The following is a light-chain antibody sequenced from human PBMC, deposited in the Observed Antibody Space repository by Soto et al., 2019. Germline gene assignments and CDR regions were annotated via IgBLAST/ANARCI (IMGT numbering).Light chain of an antibody. CDR2: ANT. CDR3: QSYDTSLSARV. CDR1: SSNIGAGYD. V-gene: IGLV1-40*01. Sequence: QSVLTQPPSVSGAPRQRVTISCTGASSNIGAGYDVHWYQQFPGTGPKLLIYANTNRPSGVPDRFSGSKSDTSASLAITGLQAEDEADYYCQSYDTSLSARVFGGGTKLTVL. J-gene: IGLJ3*02.